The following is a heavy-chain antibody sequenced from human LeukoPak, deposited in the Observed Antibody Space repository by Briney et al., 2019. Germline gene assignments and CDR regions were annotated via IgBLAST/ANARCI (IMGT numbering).Heavy chain of an antibody. CDR2: IYYSGST. CDR3: ARSPIYDSSGYYYVGSYYYYMDV. J-gene: IGHJ6*03. V-gene: IGHV4-39*01. CDR1: GGSISSSSYY. D-gene: IGHD3-22*01. Sequence: SETLSLTCTVSGGSISSSSYYWGWIRQPPGKGLEWIGSIYYSGSTCYNPSLKSRVPISLATAKNQFSLKMSSVTAADTAVYYCARSPIYDSSGYYYVGSYYYYMDVWGKGTTVTVSS.